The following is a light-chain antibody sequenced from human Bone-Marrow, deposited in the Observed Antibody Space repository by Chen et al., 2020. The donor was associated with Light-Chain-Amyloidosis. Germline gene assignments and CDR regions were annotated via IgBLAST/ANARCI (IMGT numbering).Light chain of an antibody. Sequence: EIVMTQSPATLSVSPGERATLSCRASQSVSSNLAWYQQKPGQAPRLLNYGASTRATGIPARFSGSGSGKEFTLTISSLQSEDFAVYYCQQYNNWPSWTFGQGTKVEIK. V-gene: IGKV3-15*01. CDR3: QQYNNWPSWT. CDR2: GAS. CDR1: QSVSSN. J-gene: IGKJ1*01.